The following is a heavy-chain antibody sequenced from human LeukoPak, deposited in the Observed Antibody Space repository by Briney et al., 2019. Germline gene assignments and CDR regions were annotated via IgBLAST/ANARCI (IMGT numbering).Heavy chain of an antibody. Sequence: QPGGSLRLSCAASGFTFSDHYMDWVRQAPGKGLKWVSAISGSGGSTYYADSVKGRFTISRDNSKNTLYLQMNSLRAEDTAVYYCAIDITVVRGVIPSIRGQGTLVTVSS. D-gene: IGHD3-10*01. J-gene: IGHJ4*02. CDR3: AIDITVVRGVIPSI. CDR2: ISGSGGST. V-gene: IGHV3-23*01. CDR1: GFTFSDHY.